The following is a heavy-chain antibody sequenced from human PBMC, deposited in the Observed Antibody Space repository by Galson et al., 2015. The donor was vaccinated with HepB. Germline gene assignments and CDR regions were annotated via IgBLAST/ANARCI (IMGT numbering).Heavy chain of an antibody. V-gene: IGHV1-2*04. CDR3: ARGEWLATWGNWFDP. CDR2: INPNSGGT. CDR1: GYTFTGYY. D-gene: IGHD6-19*01. J-gene: IGHJ5*02. Sequence: SVKVSCKASGYTFTGYYMHWVRQAPGQGLEWMGWINPNSGGTNYAQKFQGWVTMTRDTSISTAYMELSRLRSDDTAVYYCARGEWLATWGNWFDPWGQGTLVTVSS.